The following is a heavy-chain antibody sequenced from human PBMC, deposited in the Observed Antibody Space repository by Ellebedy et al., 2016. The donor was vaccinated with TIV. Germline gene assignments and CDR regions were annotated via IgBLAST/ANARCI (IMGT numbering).Heavy chain of an antibody. CDR1: GFTFSDYV. CDR2: VSERDGRT. D-gene: IGHD2-8*02. J-gene: IGHJ4*02. V-gene: IGHV3-23*01. Sequence: GESLKISCVASGFTFSDYVMAWVRQLPGKRLEWVSAVSERDGRTFYAASVKCRFTISRDNSIDTLFLHMHSLRGEDTAVYYCTKRAENWRFFDSWGQGTLVTVSS. CDR3: TKRAENWRFFDS.